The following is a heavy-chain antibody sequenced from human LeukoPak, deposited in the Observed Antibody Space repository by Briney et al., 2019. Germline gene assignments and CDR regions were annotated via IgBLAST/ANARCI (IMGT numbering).Heavy chain of an antibody. V-gene: IGHV3-21*01. CDR2: ISSSSSYI. J-gene: IGHJ4*02. D-gene: IGHD3-3*01. CDR3: AREASNLRFLEWLLSPSDY. Sequence: GGSLRLSCAASGFTFSSYSMNWVRQAPGKGLEWVSSISSSSSYIYYADSVKGRFTISRDNAKNSLYLQMNSLRAEDTAVYYCAREASNLRFLEWLLSPSDYWGQGTMVTVSS. CDR1: GFTFSSYS.